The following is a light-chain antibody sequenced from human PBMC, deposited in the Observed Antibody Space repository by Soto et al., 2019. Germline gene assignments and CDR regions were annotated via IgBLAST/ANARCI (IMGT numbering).Light chain of an antibody. CDR2: GAS. V-gene: IGKV3-20*01. Sequence: EVVLTQSPGTLSLSPGERATISCRASQSVRSSYVAWYQQKPGQAPRLLIYGASSRATGILDRFSGSGSGTDFTLTISRLEPEDFAVYYCQQYGSSTFTFGPGTTVDIK. CDR1: QSVRSSY. J-gene: IGKJ3*01. CDR3: QQYGSSTFT.